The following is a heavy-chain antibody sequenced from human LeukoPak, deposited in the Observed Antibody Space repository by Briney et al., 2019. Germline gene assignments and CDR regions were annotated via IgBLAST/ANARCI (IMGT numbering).Heavy chain of an antibody. CDR3: ARGPEGDY. CDR2: ISYDGSNK. V-gene: IGHV3-30*04. Sequence: GGSLRLSCAASGFTFSSHSMHWVRQAPGKGLEWVAVISYDGSNKYYADSVKGRFTISRDNSKNTLYLQMNSLRAEDTAVYYCARGPEGDYWGQGTLVTVSS. J-gene: IGHJ4*02. D-gene: IGHD6-25*01. CDR1: GFTFSSHS.